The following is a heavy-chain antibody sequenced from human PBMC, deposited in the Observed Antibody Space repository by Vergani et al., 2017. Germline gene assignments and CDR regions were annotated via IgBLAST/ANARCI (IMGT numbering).Heavy chain of an antibody. CDR3: ARDYAVVVTAIRVYYGMDV. V-gene: IGHV3-21*01. CDR2: ISSSSSYI. Sequence: EVQLVESGGGLVKPGGSLRLSCAASGFTFSSYSMNWVRQAPGKGLEWVSSISSSSSYIYYADSVKSRFTISRDNAKNSLYLQMNSLRAEDTAVYYCARDYAVVVTAIRVYYGMDVWGQGTKVTVSS. CDR1: GFTFSSYS. J-gene: IGHJ6*02. D-gene: IGHD2-21*02.